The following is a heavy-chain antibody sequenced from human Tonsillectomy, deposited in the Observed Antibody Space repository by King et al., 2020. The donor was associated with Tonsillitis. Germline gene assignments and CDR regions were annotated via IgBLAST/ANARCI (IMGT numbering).Heavy chain of an antibody. Sequence: VQLQESGPGLVKPSETLSLTCTVSGGSISSSSYYWGWIRQPPGKGLEWIGSINYSGSTHYNPSLKSRVTISVDTSKNQFSLKLSSVTAADTAVYYCARHSAGLEIDYWGQGTLVTVSS. CDR1: GGSISSSSYY. D-gene: IGHD6-13*01. J-gene: IGHJ4*02. CDR2: INYSGST. V-gene: IGHV4-39*07. CDR3: ARHSAGLEIDY.